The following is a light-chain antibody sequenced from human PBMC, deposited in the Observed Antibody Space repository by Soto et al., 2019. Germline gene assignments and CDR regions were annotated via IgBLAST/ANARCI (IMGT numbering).Light chain of an antibody. Sequence: EKALTQSPVTLSLSPGERATLSCRASQSVTYRYLAWYQQKPGQAPRLLIYAASTRATGIPDRFSGSGSGTDFTFTISRLEPGDFAVYYCQHRSNWLAFGGGTKVDI. J-gene: IGKJ4*01. CDR1: QSVTYRY. CDR3: QHRSNWLA. V-gene: IGKV3D-20*02. CDR2: AAS.